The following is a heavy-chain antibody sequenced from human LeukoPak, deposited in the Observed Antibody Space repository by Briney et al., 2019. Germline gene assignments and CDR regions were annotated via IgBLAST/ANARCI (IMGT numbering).Heavy chain of an antibody. Sequence: SETLSLTCTVSGGSISSGSYYWGWIRQPAGKGLEWIGRIYTSGSTNYNPSLKSRVTISVDTSKNQFSLKLSSVTAADTAVYYCARGDYDILTGYLNWFDPWGQGTLVTVSS. CDR1: GGSISSGSYY. CDR2: IYTSGST. V-gene: IGHV4-61*02. CDR3: ARGDYDILTGYLNWFDP. J-gene: IGHJ5*02. D-gene: IGHD3-9*01.